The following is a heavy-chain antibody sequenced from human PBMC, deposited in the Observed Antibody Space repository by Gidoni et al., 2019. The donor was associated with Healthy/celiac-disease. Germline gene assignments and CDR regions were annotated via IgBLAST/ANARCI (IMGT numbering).Heavy chain of an antibody. J-gene: IGHJ6*02. CDR2: IYTSGST. V-gene: IGHV4-61*02. CDR3: ARDGMDV. Sequence: VKLQESGPGLVKPSQTLSLTCTVSGGSISSGSYYWSWIRQPAGKGLEWIGRIYTSGSTNYNPSLKSRVTISVDTSKNQFSLKLSSVTAADTAVYYCARDGMDVWGQGTTVTVSS. CDR1: GGSISSGSYY.